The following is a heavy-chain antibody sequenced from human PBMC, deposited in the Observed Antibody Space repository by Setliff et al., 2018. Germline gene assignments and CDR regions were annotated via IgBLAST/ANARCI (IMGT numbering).Heavy chain of an antibody. J-gene: IGHJ4*01. Sequence: GGSLRPSCAASGFPFSHYAMHWVRQAPGKGLVWVSRINNDGSSTTYEDSVKGRFTISRDNAKNTLYLQMNSLRAEDTAVYYCARAHSSTLSVHDYWGQGTLVTVSS. CDR2: INNDGSST. CDR1: GFPFSHYA. CDR3: ARAHSSTLSVHDY. V-gene: IGHV3-74*01. D-gene: IGHD2-2*01.